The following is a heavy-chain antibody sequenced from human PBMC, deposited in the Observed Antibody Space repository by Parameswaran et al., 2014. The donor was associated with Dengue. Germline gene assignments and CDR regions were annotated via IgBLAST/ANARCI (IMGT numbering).Heavy chain of an antibody. V-gene: IGHV3-9*01. Sequence: WIRQPPGKGLEWVSGISWNSGSIGYADSVKGRFTISRDNAKNSLYLQMNSLRAEDTALYYCAKDNCSSTSCYLFDPWGQGTLVTVSS. CDR2: ISWNSGSI. CDR3: AKDNCSSTSCYLFDP. D-gene: IGHD2-2*01. J-gene: IGHJ5*02.